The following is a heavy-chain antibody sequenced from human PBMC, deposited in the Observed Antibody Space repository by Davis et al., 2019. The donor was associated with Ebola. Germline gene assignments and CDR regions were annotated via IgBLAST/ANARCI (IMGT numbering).Heavy chain of an antibody. CDR3: ARGDIVVVPAAMFHYYYGMDV. J-gene: IGHJ6*02. Sequence: LRLSCTVSGGSISSSSYYWSWIRQPPGKGLEWIGYIYYSGSTYYNPSLKSRVTISVDTSKNQFSLKLSSVTAADTAVYYCARGDIVVVPAAMFHYYYGMDVWGQGTTVTVSS. V-gene: IGHV4-30-4*01. D-gene: IGHD2-2*01. CDR2: IYYSGST. CDR1: GGSISSSSYY.